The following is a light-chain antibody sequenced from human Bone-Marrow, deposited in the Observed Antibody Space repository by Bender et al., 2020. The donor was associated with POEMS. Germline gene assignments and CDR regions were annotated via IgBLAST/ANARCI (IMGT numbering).Light chain of an antibody. CDR2: DVS. CDR1: SSDVGGYDY. Sequence: QSALTQPASVSGSPGQSITISCTGSSSDVGGYDYVSWYQHHPGKAPKLLIYDVSDRPSGISNRFSASKSGNTASLTISGLQAEDEADYFCSSYTSSTTPVVFGGGTKLTVL. V-gene: IGLV2-14*03. CDR3: SSYTSSTTPVV. J-gene: IGLJ3*02.